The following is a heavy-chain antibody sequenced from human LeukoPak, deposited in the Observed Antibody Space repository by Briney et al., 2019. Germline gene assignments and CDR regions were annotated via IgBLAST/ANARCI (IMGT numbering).Heavy chain of an antibody. Sequence: GGSLRLSCAASGFTFDDHAMHWVRQAPGKGLEWVSGISWNSDNTAYADSVKGRFTISRDNAKNSLYLQMNSLRAEDMALYYCAKDEGSSSSSGGFDYWGQGTLVTVSS. CDR3: AKDEGSSSSSGGFDY. CDR1: GFTFDDHA. J-gene: IGHJ4*02. D-gene: IGHD6-6*01. V-gene: IGHV3-9*03. CDR2: ISWNSDNT.